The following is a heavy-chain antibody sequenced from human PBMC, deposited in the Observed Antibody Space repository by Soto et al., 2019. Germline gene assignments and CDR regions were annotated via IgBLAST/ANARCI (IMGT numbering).Heavy chain of an antibody. CDR3: ARDIGAAAGTRYYGMDV. D-gene: IGHD6-13*01. Sequence: SETLSLTCAISGDSVSSNSASWNWIRQSPSRGLEWLGRTYYRSKWYNDYAVSVKSRITINPDTSKNQFSLQLNSVTPVDTAVYYCARDIGAAAGTRYYGMDVWGQGTTVTVSS. V-gene: IGHV6-1*01. CDR2: TYYRSKWYN. J-gene: IGHJ6*02. CDR1: GDSVSSNSAS.